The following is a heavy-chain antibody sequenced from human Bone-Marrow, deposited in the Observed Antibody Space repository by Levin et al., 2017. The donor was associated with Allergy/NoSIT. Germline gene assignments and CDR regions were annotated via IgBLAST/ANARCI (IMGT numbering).Heavy chain of an antibody. CDR1: GNTFPSYS. CDR2: INTNTGNP. J-gene: IGHJ2*01. CDR3: ASHNWGSWYFDL. Sequence: GESLKISCKASGNTFPSYSMNWVRQAPGQGLEWMGWINTNTGNPTYVQGFTGRFVFLLDTSVNTAYLQISGLKAEDTAIYYCASHNWGSWYFDLWGRGTLVTVSS. V-gene: IGHV7-4-1*02. D-gene: IGHD7-27*01.